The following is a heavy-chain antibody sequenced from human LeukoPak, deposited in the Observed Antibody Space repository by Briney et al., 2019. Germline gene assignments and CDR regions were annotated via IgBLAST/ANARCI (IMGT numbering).Heavy chain of an antibody. Sequence: SQTLSLTCTLSGGSISSGSYYWSWIRQPAGKGLEWIGRIYTSGSTNYHPSLKSRLTISVDTSKNQFSLKLSSVTAADTAVYYCARHIGGSYYSYAFDIWGQGTMVTVSS. CDR1: GGSISSGSYY. D-gene: IGHD1-26*01. J-gene: IGHJ3*02. CDR2: IYTSGST. V-gene: IGHV4-61*02. CDR3: ARHIGGSYYSYAFDI.